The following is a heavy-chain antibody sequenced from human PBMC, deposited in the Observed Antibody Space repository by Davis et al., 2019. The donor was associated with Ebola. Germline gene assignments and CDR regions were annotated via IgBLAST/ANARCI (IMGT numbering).Heavy chain of an antibody. J-gene: IGHJ4*02. CDR3: ARGRGSGWYNDY. CDR2: IYYSGIT. D-gene: IGHD6-19*01. CDR1: GGSIISSSSY. Sequence: MPSETLSLTCTVSGGSIISSSSYWGWIRQPPRKGLEWIGSIYYSGITYYNPSLKSRVTISVDTSKNQFSLKLRSVTAADTAVYYCARGRGSGWYNDYWGQGTLVTVSS. V-gene: IGHV4-39*01.